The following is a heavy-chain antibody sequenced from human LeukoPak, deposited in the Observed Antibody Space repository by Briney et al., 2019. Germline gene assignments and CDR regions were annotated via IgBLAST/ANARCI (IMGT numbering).Heavy chain of an antibody. CDR1: GFTFSSYG. Sequence: GGSLRLSCAASGFTFSSYGMHWVRQAPGKGLEWVAFIRYDGSNKYYADSVKGRFTISRDNSKNTLYLQMNSLRAEDTAVYYCAKEMGLRYDPDPPPYFQHWGQGTLVTVSS. J-gene: IGHJ1*01. V-gene: IGHV3-30*02. CDR3: AKEMGLRYDPDPPPYFQH. CDR2: IRYDGSNK. D-gene: IGHD3-9*01.